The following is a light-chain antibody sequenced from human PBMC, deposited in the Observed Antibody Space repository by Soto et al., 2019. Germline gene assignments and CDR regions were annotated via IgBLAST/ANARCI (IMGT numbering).Light chain of an antibody. CDR2: GAS. CDR1: QSITSY. CDR3: QQTYSIPIT. V-gene: IGKV1-39*01. Sequence: DLQMSQSPSSLSASVGDRATITCRASQSITSYLNWYQQKPGKAPKLLIYGASSLQSGVPSRFSGSGSGTDFTLTITSLQPEDFATYYCQQTYSIPITFGQGTRLEIK. J-gene: IGKJ5*01.